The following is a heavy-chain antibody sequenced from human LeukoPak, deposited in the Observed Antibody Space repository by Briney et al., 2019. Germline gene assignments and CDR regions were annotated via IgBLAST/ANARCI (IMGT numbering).Heavy chain of an antibody. V-gene: IGHV4-59*11. CDR1: GGSISSHY. J-gene: IGHJ4*02. CDR3: ARASGGYGDPFDY. Sequence: PSETLSLTCTVSGGSISSHYWSWIRQPPGKGLEWVGYFYYSGSTNYNPSLKSRVTISIDTSKNQFSLNLRSVTAADTAVYYCARASGGYGDPFDYWGQGTLVTVSS. CDR2: FYYSGST. D-gene: IGHD4-17*01.